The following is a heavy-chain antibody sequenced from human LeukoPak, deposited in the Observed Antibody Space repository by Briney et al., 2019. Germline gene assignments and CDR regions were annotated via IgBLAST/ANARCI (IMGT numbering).Heavy chain of an antibody. CDR1: GFTFSTYT. Sequence: GGSLRLSCAASGFTFSTYTMNWVRQAPGKGLEWVSYITSSSSYIYYADSVKGRFTISRDNAKNSLYLQMNSLRAEDTAMYYRARDLLLGSGSYYNIDYWGQGTLVTVSS. CDR3: ARDLLLGSGSYYNIDY. J-gene: IGHJ4*02. V-gene: IGHV3-21*01. CDR2: ITSSSSYI. D-gene: IGHD3-10*01.